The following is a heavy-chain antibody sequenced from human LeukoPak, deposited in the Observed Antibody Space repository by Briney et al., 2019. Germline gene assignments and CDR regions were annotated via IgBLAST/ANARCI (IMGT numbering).Heavy chain of an antibody. CDR3: ARGLGYSYGYGIDY. J-gene: IGHJ4*02. Sequence: GGSLRLSCAASGFIFSSYAMHWVRRAPGKGPEWVAIIWFDGSNQYYAESVEGLFTVSRDNSKNTLYLQMNSLRAEDTAVYSCARGLGYSYGYGIDYWGQGALVIASS. CDR1: GFIFSSYA. V-gene: IGHV3-33*01. CDR2: IWFDGSNQ. D-gene: IGHD5-18*01.